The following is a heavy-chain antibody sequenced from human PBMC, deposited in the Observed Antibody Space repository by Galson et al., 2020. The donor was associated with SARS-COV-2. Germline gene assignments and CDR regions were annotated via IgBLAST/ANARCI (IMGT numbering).Heavy chain of an antibody. CDR1: GGSISGYY. CDR2: IHYTGIT. D-gene: IGHD2-15*01. J-gene: IGHJ4*02. V-gene: IGHV4-59*01. Sequence: SETLFLTCAVSGGSISGYYWSWIRQPPGQGLEWFWYIHYTGITNYNLSLTSRVTILMDTSKKLFSLKLTSVTAADTAVYYCAREGHCSGGHREFDYWGQGELVTVSS. CDR3: AREGHCSGGHREFDY.